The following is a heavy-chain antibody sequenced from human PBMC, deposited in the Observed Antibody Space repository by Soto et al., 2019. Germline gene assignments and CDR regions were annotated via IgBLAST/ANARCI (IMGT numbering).Heavy chain of an antibody. V-gene: IGHV1-2*02. CDR3: AREGYCSSTSCYIDNY. Sequence: GASVKVSCKASGYTFTGYYMHWVRQAPGQGLEWMGWINPNSGGTNYAQHFQGRVTMTRDTSISAAYMELSSLRSDDTAVYYCAREGYCSSTSCYIDNYWGQGTLVTVSS. J-gene: IGHJ4*02. CDR2: INPNSGGT. D-gene: IGHD2-2*02. CDR1: GYTFTGYY.